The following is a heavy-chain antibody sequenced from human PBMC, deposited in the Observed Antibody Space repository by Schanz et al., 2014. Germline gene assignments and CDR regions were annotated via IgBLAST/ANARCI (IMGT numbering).Heavy chain of an antibody. J-gene: IGHJ4*02. CDR2: ISGSGGST. CDR3: AKEDRNHNSDYVY. CDR1: GFTFSNFA. V-gene: IGHV3-23*04. Sequence: VQLVESGGGVVQPGRSLRLSCAASGFTFSNFAMHWVRQAPGKGLAWVSAISGSGGSTYYAASVKGRFTISRDNSKNTLSLQMNSLRAEDTAVYYCAKEDRNHNSDYVYWGQGTLVTVSS. D-gene: IGHD3-22*01.